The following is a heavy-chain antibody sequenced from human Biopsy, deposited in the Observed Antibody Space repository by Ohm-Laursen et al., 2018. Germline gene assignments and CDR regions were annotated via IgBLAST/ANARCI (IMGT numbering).Heavy chain of an antibody. J-gene: IGHJ2*01. CDR2: IYYSGTT. CDR1: GGSVSSGGFY. D-gene: IGHD4-23*01. V-gene: IGHV4-31*01. CDR3: ARRPYGGTRYWYFDL. Sequence: SQTLSLTCTVSGGSVSSGGFYWGWIRQHPGKGLEWIGYIYYSGTTYYNPSLKSLVTISVDTSKNQFSLKLNSVTAADTAVYYFARRPYGGTRYWYFDLWGRGTLVTVSS.